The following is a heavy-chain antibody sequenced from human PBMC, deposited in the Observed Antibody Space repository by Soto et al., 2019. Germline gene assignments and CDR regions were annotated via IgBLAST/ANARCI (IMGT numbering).Heavy chain of an antibody. Sequence: EVQLVESGGGLIQPGGSPRLSCAVSGFNVRANYMSWVRQAPGKGLEWVSVIYSGGTTYYADSVKGRFIISRDISKNTLYLQMNILRAEDTAVYYCHGYGYWGQGTLVTVSS. CDR1: GFNVRANY. CDR2: IYSGGTT. J-gene: IGHJ4*02. V-gene: IGHV3-53*01. D-gene: IGHD5-12*01. CDR3: HGYGY.